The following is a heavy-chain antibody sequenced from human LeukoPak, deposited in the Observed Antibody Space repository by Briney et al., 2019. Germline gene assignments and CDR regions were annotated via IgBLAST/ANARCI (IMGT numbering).Heavy chain of an antibody. CDR2: IYYSGST. Sequence: PSETLSLTCTVSGGSISSSSYYWGWIRQPPGKGLEWIGSIYYSGSTYYNPSLKSRVTISVDTSKNQFSLKLSSVTAADTAVYYCTRDLKAAGAFDIWGQGTMVTVSS. D-gene: IGHD6-25*01. CDR3: TRDLKAAGAFDI. V-gene: IGHV4-39*07. CDR1: GGSISSSSYY. J-gene: IGHJ3*02.